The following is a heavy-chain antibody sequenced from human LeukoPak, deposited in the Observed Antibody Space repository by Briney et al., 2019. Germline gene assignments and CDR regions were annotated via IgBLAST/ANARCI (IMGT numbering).Heavy chain of an antibody. CDR3: ARKGGSSWYPGYNWFDP. Sequence: SETLSLTCAVYGGSFSGYYWSWIRQPPGKGLEWIGEINHSGSTNYNPSLKSRVTISVDTSKNQFSLKLSSVTAADTAVYYCARKGGSSWYPGYNWFDPWGQGTLVTVSS. V-gene: IGHV4-34*01. CDR1: GGSFSGYY. CDR2: INHSGST. D-gene: IGHD6-13*01. J-gene: IGHJ5*02.